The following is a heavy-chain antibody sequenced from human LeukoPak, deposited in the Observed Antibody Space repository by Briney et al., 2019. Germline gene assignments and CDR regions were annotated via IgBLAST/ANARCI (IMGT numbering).Heavy chain of an antibody. V-gene: IGHV3-74*03. J-gene: IGHJ4*02. CDR1: GFTFSSYW. D-gene: IGHD3-16*02. Sequence: GGSLRLSCAASGFTFSSYWMHWVRQAPGKGLVWVSRINTDERSTTYADFVKGRFTISRDNAKNSLYLQMNSLRVEDTAVYYCARSLGELSLAAAYWGQGILVTVSS. CDR3: ARSLGELSLAAAY. CDR2: INTDERST.